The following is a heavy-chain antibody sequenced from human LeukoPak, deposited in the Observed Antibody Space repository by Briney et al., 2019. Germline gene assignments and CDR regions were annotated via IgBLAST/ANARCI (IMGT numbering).Heavy chain of an antibody. CDR3: ARDHLPYYYDSSGYPGGY. Sequence: ASVKVSCKSSGYTFTSYGISWVRQAPGQGLEWMGWISTYNGNTNYAQKLQGRVTMATDTSTSTAYMELRSLRSDDTAVYYCARDHLPYYYDSSGYPGGYWGQGTLVTVSS. D-gene: IGHD3-22*01. J-gene: IGHJ4*02. CDR1: GYTFTSYG. CDR2: ISTYNGNT. V-gene: IGHV1-18*01.